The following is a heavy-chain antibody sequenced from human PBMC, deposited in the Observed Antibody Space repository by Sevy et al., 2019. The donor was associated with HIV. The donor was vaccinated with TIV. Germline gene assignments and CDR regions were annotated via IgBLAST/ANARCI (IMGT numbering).Heavy chain of an antibody. CDR3: ARASRIYSYWFDP. CDR1: GGSFSGYY. D-gene: IGHD2-15*01. J-gene: IGHJ5*02. CDR2: INHSGST. V-gene: IGHV4-34*01. Sequence: SDTLSLTCAVYGGSFSGYYWSWIRQPPGKGLEWIGEINHSGSTNYNPSLKSRVTISVDTSKNQFSLKLSSVTAADTAVYYCARASRIYSYWFDPWGQGTLVTVSS.